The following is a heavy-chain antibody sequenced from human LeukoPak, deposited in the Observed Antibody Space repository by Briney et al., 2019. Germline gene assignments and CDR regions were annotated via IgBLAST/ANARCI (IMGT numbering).Heavy chain of an antibody. V-gene: IGHV4-4*02. CDR2: VSLSGLT. CDR3: SRENGAFSPFGY. D-gene: IGHD2-8*01. J-gene: IGHJ4*02. Sequence: PSETLSLTCGVSGGSITSTNWWSWVRQPPGQGLEWIGEVSLSGLTNYNPSLSSRVVMALDTSKNHLSLHLTSVTAADTAVYYCSRENGAFSPFGYWGQGYLVTVLS. CDR1: GGSITSTNW.